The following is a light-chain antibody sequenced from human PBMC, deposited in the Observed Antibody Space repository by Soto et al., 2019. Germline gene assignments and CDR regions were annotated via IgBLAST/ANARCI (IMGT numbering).Light chain of an antibody. CDR2: GAS. J-gene: IGKJ1*01. Sequence: ENVLAQSPGTLSLWRGEISTLSWRSSQNVARNYLAWFQQRPGQAPRLLIYGASTRATGIPDRFSGSGSGTDFTLTISRLEPEDFAVYYCQQWGSSSWTFGQGTKVDI. CDR3: QQWGSSSWT. V-gene: IGKV3-20*01. CDR1: QNVARNY.